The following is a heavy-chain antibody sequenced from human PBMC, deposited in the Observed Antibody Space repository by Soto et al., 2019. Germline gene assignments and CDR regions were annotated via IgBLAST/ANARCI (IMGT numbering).Heavy chain of an antibody. CDR1: GGSISSYY. CDR3: ARDRGGHANWNFYAFDI. V-gene: IGHV4-59*01. CDR2: IYYSGST. Sequence: SETLSLTCTVSGGSISSYYWSWIRQPPGKGLEWIGYIYYSGSTNYNPSLKSRVTISIDTSKNQFSLKLSSVTAADTAVYYCARDRGGHANWNFYAFDIWGQGTMVTVSS. J-gene: IGHJ3*02. D-gene: IGHD1-7*01.